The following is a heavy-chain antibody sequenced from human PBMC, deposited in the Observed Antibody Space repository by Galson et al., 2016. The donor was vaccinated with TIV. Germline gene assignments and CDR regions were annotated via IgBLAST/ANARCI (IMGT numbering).Heavy chain of an antibody. CDR2: FDPEDGDV. V-gene: IGHV1-24*01. Sequence: SVKVSCKVSEYTLPELAMHWVRQTPESGLEWVGGFDPEDGDVIYAQKFQGRATITRGTSTTGYMERRSLRFEDTAIYYCPTVTKGGEWWLAPFDFRGQGTLVTVSS. J-gene: IGHJ4*02. CDR3: PTVTKGGEWWLAPFDF. D-gene: IGHD6-19*01. CDR1: EYTLPELA.